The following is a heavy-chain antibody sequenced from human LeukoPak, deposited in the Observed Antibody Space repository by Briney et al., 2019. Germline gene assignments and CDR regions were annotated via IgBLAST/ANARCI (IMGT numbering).Heavy chain of an antibody. CDR2: ISSSGSTI. J-gene: IGHJ4*02. CDR3: ARDRRYFDWTFDY. CDR1: GFTFSDYY. V-gene: IGHV3-11*01. D-gene: IGHD3-9*01. Sequence: AGGSLRLSCAASGFTFSDYYMSWIRQAPGKGLEWVSYISSSGSTIYYADSVKGRFTISRDNAKNSLYLQMNSLRAEDTAVYYCARDRRYFDWTFDYWGQGTLVTVSS.